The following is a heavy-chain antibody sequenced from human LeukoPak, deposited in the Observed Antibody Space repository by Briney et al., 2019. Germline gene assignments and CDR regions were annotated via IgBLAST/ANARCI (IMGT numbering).Heavy chain of an antibody. CDR3: ARVYYSSSYDYWYFDL. J-gene: IGHJ2*01. CDR1: GGSISSGSYY. CDR2: IYYSGST. Sequence: SETLSLTCTVSGGSISSGSYYWSWIRQPPGKGLEWIGYIYYSGSTNYNPSLKSRVTISVDTSKNQFSLKLSSVTAADTAVYYCARVYYSSSYDYWYFDLWGRGTLVTVSS. V-gene: IGHV4-61*01. D-gene: IGHD6-13*01.